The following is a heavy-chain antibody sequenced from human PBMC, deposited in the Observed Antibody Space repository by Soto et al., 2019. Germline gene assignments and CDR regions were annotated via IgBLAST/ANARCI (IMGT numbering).Heavy chain of an antibody. V-gene: IGHV3-30*18. CDR2: ISSDGNNK. CDR3: AKDLLPNTVTTCGS. CDR1: GFTFHSYG. J-gene: IGHJ5*02. D-gene: IGHD4-17*01. Sequence: QVQLVESGGGVVQPGRSLRLSCAASGFTFHSYGMHWVRQAPGKGLEWVAVISSDGNNKYYADSVKGRFTISRDNFKNTLYLQMSSLRADDTAVYYCAKDLLPNTVTTCGSWGQGTLVTVSS.